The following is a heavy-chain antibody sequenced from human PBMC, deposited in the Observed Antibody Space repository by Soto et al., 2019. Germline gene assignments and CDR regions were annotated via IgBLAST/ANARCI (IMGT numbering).Heavy chain of an antibody. D-gene: IGHD4-17*01. CDR3: ARVESVTTHDAFDI. Sequence: SETLSLTCAVYGGSFSGYYWSWIRQPPGKGLEWIGEINHSGSTNYNPSLKSRVTISVDTSKNQFSLKLSSVTAADTAVYYCARVESVTTHDAFDIWGQGTMVTVSS. J-gene: IGHJ3*02. CDR2: INHSGST. V-gene: IGHV4-34*01. CDR1: GGSFSGYY.